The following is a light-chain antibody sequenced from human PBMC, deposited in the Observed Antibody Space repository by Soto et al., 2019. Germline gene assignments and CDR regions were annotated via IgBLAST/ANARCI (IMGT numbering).Light chain of an antibody. CDR2: QDD. CDR3: AAWDDSLNGVI. V-gene: IGLV1-36*01. CDR1: SSNIGNNG. Sequence: QSVLTQPPSVSEAPRQRVTISCSGSSSNIGNNGVNWYQQLPGKALKLLIYQDDLLPSGVSDRFSGSKSGTSASLAISGLQSEDEADYYCAAWDDSLNGVIFGGGTKLTVL. J-gene: IGLJ2*01.